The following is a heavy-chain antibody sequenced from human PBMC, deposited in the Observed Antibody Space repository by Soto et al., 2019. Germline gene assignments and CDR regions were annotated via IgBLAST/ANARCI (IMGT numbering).Heavy chain of an antibody. CDR2: ISSGSSYS. Sequence: QVHLVESGGDLVKPGGSLRLACAASEFSFSDSYMSWVRQAPGKGLEWLSYISSGSSYSNYADSVQGRFTISRDNAKGSLYLEMNSLRPDDTSVYYCAKPIVGASGNYFHHWGQGNLVTVSS. CDR3: AKPIVGASGNYFHH. CDR1: EFSFSDSY. D-gene: IGHD2-21*01. J-gene: IGHJ4*02. V-gene: IGHV3-11*06.